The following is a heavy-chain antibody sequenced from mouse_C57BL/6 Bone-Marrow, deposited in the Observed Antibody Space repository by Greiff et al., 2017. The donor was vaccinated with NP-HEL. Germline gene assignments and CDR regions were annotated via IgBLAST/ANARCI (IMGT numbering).Heavy chain of an antibody. D-gene: IGHD2-5*01. CDR2: IHPNSGST. CDR3: AGTIVRRAWFAY. CDR1: GYTFTSYW. Sequence: QVHVKQPGAELVKPGASVKLSCKASGYTFTSYWMHWVKQRPGQGLEWIGMIHPNSGSTNYHEKFKSKATLTVDKSSSTAYMQLSSLTSEDSAVYYCAGTIVRRAWFAYWGQGTLVTVAA. V-gene: IGHV1-64*01. J-gene: IGHJ3*01.